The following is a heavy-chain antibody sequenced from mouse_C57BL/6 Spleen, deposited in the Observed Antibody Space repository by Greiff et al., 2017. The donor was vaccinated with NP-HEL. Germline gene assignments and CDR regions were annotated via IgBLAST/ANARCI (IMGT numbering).Heavy chain of an antibody. CDR2: INPNNGGT. CDR3: ARGDYGYDVGDY. J-gene: IGHJ2*01. D-gene: IGHD2-2*01. Sequence: VQLQQSGPELVKPGASVKMSCKASGYIFTDYKMHWVKQSHGKSLEWIGYINPNNGGTSYNQKFKGKATLTVNKSSSTAYMELRSLTSEDSAVYYCARGDYGYDVGDYWGQGTTLTVSS. V-gene: IGHV1-22*01. CDR1: GYIFTDYK.